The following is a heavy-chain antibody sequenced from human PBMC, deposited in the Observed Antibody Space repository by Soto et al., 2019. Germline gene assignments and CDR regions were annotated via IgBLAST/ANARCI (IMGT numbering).Heavy chain of an antibody. D-gene: IGHD3-3*01. J-gene: IGHJ6*02. V-gene: IGHV4-59*01. CDR1: GGSISSYY. CDR2: IYYSGST. CDR3: ARERGITIVRNDGMDV. Sequence: QVQLQESGPGLVKPSETLSLTCTVSGGSISSYYWSWIRQPPGKGLEWIGYIYYSGSTNYNPSLKSRVTISVDTSKNQFSLKLSSVTAADTAVYYCARERGITIVRNDGMDVWGQGTTVTVSS.